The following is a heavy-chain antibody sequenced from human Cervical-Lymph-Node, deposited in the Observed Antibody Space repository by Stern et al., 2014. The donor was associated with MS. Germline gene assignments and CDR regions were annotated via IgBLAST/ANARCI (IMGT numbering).Heavy chain of an antibody. CDR2: ITWNSDNL. V-gene: IGHV3-9*01. Sequence: DVQLVESGGGLVQPGRSLRLSCAASGFNFDDYGMPWVRQAPGKGLEWVSGITWNSDNLVYADSVKGRFTISRDNAKSSLYLQMNNLSPEDTAFYYCAKDTTGGPKYAFDMWGQGTMVIVSS. CDR1: GFNFDDYG. D-gene: IGHD3-10*01. CDR3: AKDTTGGPKYAFDM. J-gene: IGHJ3*02.